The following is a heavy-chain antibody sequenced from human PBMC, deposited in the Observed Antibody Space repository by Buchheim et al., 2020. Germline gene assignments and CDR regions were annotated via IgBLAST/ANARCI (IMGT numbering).Heavy chain of an antibody. CDR1: GGSFSGYY. Sequence: QVQLQQWGAGLLKPSETLSLTCAVYGGSFSGYYWSWIRQPPGKGLEWIGEINHSGSTNYNPSLKSRVTISVDTSKNQFSLMLSSVTAADTAVYYCATVVVAASGDWFDPWGQGAL. CDR2: INHSGST. D-gene: IGHD2-15*01. CDR3: ATVVVAASGDWFDP. V-gene: IGHV4-34*01. J-gene: IGHJ5*02.